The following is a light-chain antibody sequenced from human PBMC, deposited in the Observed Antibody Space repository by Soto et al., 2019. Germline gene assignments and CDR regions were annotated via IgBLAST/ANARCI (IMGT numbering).Light chain of an antibody. CDR1: QSISTY. CDR2: AAS. J-gene: IGKJ4*01. CDR3: QQSYSTPPT. V-gene: IGKV1-39*01. Sequence: DIQMTQSPSSLSASVGDRVTITCRASQSISTYLNWYQHKPGKAPKLLMHAASSLDRGVPSRFSGSGSGTDFTLTISSLQPEDFATYYCQQSYSTPPTFGGGTKVEIK.